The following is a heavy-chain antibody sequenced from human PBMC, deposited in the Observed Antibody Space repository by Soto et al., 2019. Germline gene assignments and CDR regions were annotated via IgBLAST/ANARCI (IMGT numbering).Heavy chain of an antibody. CDR2: IIPIFGTA. Sequence: SVKVSCKASGGTFSSYAISWVRQAPGQGLEWMGGIIPIFGTANYAQKFQGRVTITADKSTSTAYMELSRLRSEDTAVYYCAEERQGSGYYPPITYYYGMDVSGQGTLFPVSS. V-gene: IGHV1-69*06. J-gene: IGHJ6*02. CDR3: AEERQGSGYYPPITYYYGMDV. CDR1: GGTFSSYA. D-gene: IGHD3-22*01.